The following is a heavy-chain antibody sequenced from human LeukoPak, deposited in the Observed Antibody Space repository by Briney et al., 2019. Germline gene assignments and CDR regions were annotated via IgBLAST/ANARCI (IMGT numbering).Heavy chain of an antibody. Sequence: GSLRLSCAASGFTFSDYYMSWIRQAPGKGLEWVSYISSSGSTIYYADSVKGRFTISRDNAKNSLYLQMNSPRAEDTAVYYCARDRFLGQLVDYWGQGTLVTVSS. CDR1: GFTFSDYY. CDR3: ARDRFLGQLVDY. D-gene: IGHD6-6*01. J-gene: IGHJ4*02. CDR2: ISSSGSTI. V-gene: IGHV3-11*01.